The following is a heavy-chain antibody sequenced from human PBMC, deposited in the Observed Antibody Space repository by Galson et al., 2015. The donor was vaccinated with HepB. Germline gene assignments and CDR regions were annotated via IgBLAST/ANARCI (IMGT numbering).Heavy chain of an antibody. J-gene: IGHJ5*01. CDR3: AKDNLMAGFDP. D-gene: IGHD2-8*01. CDR1: GFTFGNSW. V-gene: IGHV3-7*01. Sequence: SLRLSCAASGFTFGNSWMTWVRQASGRGLEWVANIKPDGSVTYYGDSMKGRFTISRDNSKNLLYLQMKSLRGDDTAIYYCAKDNLMAGFDPWGQGTLVIVSS. CDR2: IKPDGSVT.